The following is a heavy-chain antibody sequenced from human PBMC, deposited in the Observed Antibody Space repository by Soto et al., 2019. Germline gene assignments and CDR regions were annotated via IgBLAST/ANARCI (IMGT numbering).Heavy chain of an antibody. CDR1: GGSFIGYY. J-gene: IGHJ6*02. CDR2: INHSGST. CDR3: AIDHPPAYSSSWHDYYGMDV. D-gene: IGHD6-13*01. V-gene: IGHV4-34*01. Sequence: SETLSLTCAVYGGSFIGYYWSWIRQPPGKGLEWIGEINHSGSTNYNPSLKSRVTISVDTSKNQFSLKLSSVTAADTAVYYCAIDHPPAYSSSWHDYYGMDVWGQGTTVTVSS.